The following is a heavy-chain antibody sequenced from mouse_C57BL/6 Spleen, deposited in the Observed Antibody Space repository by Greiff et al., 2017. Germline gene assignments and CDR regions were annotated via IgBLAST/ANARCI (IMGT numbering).Heavy chain of an antibody. D-gene: IGHD1-1*01. CDR2: ISYDGSN. V-gene: IGHV3-6*01. J-gene: IGHJ1*03. Sequence: EVQLQESGPGLVKPSQSLSLTCSVTGYSITSGYYWNWIRQFPGNKLEWMGYISYDGSNNYNPSLKNRISITRDTSKNQFFLKLNSVTTEDTATYYCAREGATHWYFDVWGTGTTVTVSS. CDR1: GYSITSGYY. CDR3: AREGATHWYFDV.